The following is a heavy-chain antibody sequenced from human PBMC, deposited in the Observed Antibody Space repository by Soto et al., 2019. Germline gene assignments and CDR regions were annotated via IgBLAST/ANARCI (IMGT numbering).Heavy chain of an antibody. J-gene: IGHJ6*04. CDR3: ARQESGYPRMRYYGMDV. CDR2: IYPGDSDT. CDR1: GYSFTNYW. Sequence: GESLKISCKGSGYSFTNYWIAWVRHVPGKGLEWMGIIYPGDSDTRYSPSFQGQVTISADKSISTAYLQWSSLKASGTAMYYCARQESGYPRMRYYGMDVWCKGTTVTVCS. D-gene: IGHD5-12*01. V-gene: IGHV5-51*01.